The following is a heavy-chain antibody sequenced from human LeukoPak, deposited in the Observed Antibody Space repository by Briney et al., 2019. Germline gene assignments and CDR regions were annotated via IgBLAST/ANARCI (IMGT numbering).Heavy chain of an antibody. D-gene: IGHD3-16*01. CDR1: GFTFSSYW. J-gene: IGHJ6*02. CDR2: INHNGNVN. Sequence: GGSLRLSCAASGFTFSSYWLNWARQAPGKGLEWVASINHNGNVNYYVDSVKGRFTISRDNAKNSLYLQMSNLRAEDTAVYFCARGGGLDVWGQGATVTVSS. V-gene: IGHV3-7*03. CDR3: ARGGGLDV.